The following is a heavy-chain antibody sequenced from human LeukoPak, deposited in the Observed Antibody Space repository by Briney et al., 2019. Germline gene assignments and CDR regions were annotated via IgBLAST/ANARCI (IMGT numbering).Heavy chain of an antibody. Sequence: PGGSLRLSCAASGFTFSNYWMHWVRQAPGKGLVWVSRINSDGSSASYADSVKGRFTMSRDNAKNTLYLQMNSLRAEDTAVYYCARDYDYGDYPGYWGQGTLVTVSS. V-gene: IGHV3-74*01. J-gene: IGHJ4*02. D-gene: IGHD4-17*01. CDR3: ARDYDYGDYPGY. CDR1: GFTFSNYW. CDR2: INSDGSSA.